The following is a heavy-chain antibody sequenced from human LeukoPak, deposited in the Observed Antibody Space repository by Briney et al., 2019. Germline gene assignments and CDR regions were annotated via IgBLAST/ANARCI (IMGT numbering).Heavy chain of an antibody. D-gene: IGHD1-26*01. CDR2: ISYDGSNK. V-gene: IGHV3-30*03. CDR1: GFTFSSYW. J-gene: IGHJ4*02. CDR3: ADVESGSYIY. Sequence: PGGSLRLSCAASGFTFSSYWMSWVRQAPGKGLEWVAVISYDGSNKYYADSVKGRFTISRDNSKNTLYLQMNSLRAEDTAVYYCADVESGSYIYWGQGTLVTVSS.